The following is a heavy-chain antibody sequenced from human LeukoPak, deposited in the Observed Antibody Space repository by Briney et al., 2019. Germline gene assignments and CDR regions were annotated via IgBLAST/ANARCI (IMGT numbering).Heavy chain of an antibody. CDR1: GFTFSSYG. Sequence: GGSLRLSCAASGFTFSSYGMHWVRQAPGKGLEWVGRIKSKTDGGTTDYAAPVKGRFTISRDDSKNTLYLQMNSLKTEDTAVYYCTTRELRLAFDIWGQGTMVTVSS. V-gene: IGHV3-15*01. D-gene: IGHD1-26*01. CDR3: TTRELRLAFDI. J-gene: IGHJ3*02. CDR2: IKSKTDGGTT.